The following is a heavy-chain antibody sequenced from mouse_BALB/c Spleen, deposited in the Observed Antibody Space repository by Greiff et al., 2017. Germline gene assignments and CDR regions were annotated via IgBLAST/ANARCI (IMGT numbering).Heavy chain of an antibody. CDR1: GFTFTDYY. Sequence: EVKVEESGGGLVQPGGSLRLSCATSGFTFTDYYMSWVRQPPGKALEWLGFIRNKANGYTTEYSASVKGRFTISRDNSQNILYLQMNTLRAEDSATYYCARDGIYGSYVYAMDYWGQGTSVTVSS. V-gene: IGHV7-3*02. CDR2: IRNKANGYTT. J-gene: IGHJ4*01. D-gene: IGHD2-3*01. CDR3: ARDGIYGSYVYAMDY.